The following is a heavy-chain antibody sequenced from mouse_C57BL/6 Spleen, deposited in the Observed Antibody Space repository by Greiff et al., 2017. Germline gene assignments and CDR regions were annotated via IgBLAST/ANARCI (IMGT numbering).Heavy chain of an antibody. V-gene: IGHV1-69*01. CDR1: GYTFTSYW. D-gene: IGHD1-1*01. Sequence: QVQLKQPGAELVMPGASVKLSCKASGYTFTSYWMHWVKQRPGQGLEWIGELDPSDNYTNYNQKFKGKSTLTVDKSSSTAYMQLSSLTSEDSAVYYCARSTTVVATSYYYAMDYWGQGTSVTVSS. CDR2: LDPSDNYT. J-gene: IGHJ4*01. CDR3: ARSTTVVATSYYYAMDY.